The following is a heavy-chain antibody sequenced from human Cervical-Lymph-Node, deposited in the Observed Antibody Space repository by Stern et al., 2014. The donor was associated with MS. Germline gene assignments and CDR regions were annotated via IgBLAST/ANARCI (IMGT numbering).Heavy chain of an antibody. CDR1: GYTFTNNW. J-gene: IGHJ4*02. V-gene: IGHV5-51*01. CDR3: ARQGCGSTSCHSIDY. CDR2: IYPPDSNT. Sequence: EVQLVESGAEVKKPGESLKISCKGSGYTFTNNWIARVRQMPGKGLECMGIIYPPDSNTRYSPSFQGQVPISVEKYSNTAYLQWSSLTASDSAMYYCARQGCGSTSCHSIDYWGQGTLITVSS. D-gene: IGHD2-2*02.